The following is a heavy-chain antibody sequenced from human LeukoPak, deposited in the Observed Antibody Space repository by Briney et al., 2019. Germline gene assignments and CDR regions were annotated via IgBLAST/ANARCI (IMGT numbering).Heavy chain of an antibody. CDR1: GFTFSGYSGYT. CDR2: ISTSSTYI. D-gene: IGHD3-9*01. J-gene: IGHJ6*03. Sequence: KSGGSLRLSCAASGFTFSGYSGYTMNWVRQAPGKGLEWVSSISTSSTYIYYADSVKGRFTISRDNAKTSLYLQMNSLRAEDTAVYYCARTSYILTGYYMDYYYYYMDVWGKGTTVTISS. V-gene: IGHV3-21*04. CDR3: ARTSYILTGYYMDYYYYYMDV.